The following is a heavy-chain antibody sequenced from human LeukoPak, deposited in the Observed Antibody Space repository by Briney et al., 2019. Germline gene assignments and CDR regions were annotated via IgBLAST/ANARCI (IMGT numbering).Heavy chain of an antibody. CDR1: GFTVSSNY. CDR2: IYSGGST. V-gene: IGHV3-53*01. D-gene: IGHD2-8*01. J-gene: IGHJ4*02. CDR3: AIMVATGYYFDY. Sequence: PGGSLRLSCAASGFTVSSNYMSWVRQAPGKGLEWVSVIYSGGSTYYADSVKGRFTISRDNSKNTLYLQMDSLRAEDTAVYYCAIMVATGYYFDYWGQGTLVTVSS.